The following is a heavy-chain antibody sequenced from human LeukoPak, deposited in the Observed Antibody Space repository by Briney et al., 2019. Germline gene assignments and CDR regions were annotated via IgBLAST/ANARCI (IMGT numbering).Heavy chain of an antibody. Sequence: ARSLRLSCAVSGFTFSAYAMHWVRQAPGKGLEGVAVISYDGSNKYYADSVKGRFTISGDKSKATLFLQMRSLRPEDRAVYYCGRGPGPIAGAKNPFDIWGQGKMVTVSS. CDR1: GFTFSAYA. V-gene: IGHV3-30*15. CDR3: GRGPGPIAGAKNPFDI. CDR2: ISYDGSNK. J-gene: IGHJ3*02. D-gene: IGHD1-26*01.